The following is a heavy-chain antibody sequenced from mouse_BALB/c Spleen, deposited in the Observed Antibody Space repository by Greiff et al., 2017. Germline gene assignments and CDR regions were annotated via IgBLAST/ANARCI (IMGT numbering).Heavy chain of an antibody. D-gene: IGHD1-1*01. CDR1: GYTFTSYW. CDR3: TRSYYGSSYFDY. CDR2: IYPGNSDT. V-gene: IGHV1-5*01. Sequence: VHVKQSGTVLARPGASVKMSCKASGYTFTSYWMHWVKQRPGQGLEWIGAIYPGNSDTSYNQKFKGKAKLTAVTSTSTAYMELSSLTNEDSAVYYCTRSYYGSSYFDYWGQGTTLTVSS. J-gene: IGHJ2*01.